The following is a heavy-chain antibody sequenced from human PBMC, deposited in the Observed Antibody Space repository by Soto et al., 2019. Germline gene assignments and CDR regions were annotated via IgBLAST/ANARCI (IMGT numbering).Heavy chain of an antibody. CDR3: VSRIPSWVFDY. Sequence: GGSLRLSCGASGLIVSDNYMGWVRQAPGRGLEWVSVLYAGVDTHYADSVKGRFTISRDKSEHTLYLQMNSLRDEDTGVYFCVSRIPSWVFDYWGLGTLVTVSS. CDR1: GLIVSDNY. CDR2: LYAGVDT. J-gene: IGHJ4*01. D-gene: IGHD2-21*01. V-gene: IGHV3-53*01.